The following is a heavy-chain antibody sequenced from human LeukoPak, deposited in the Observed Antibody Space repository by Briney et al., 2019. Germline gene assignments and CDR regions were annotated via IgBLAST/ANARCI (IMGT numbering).Heavy chain of an antibody. V-gene: IGHV4-34*01. Sequence: PSETLSLTCTVSGGSISTYYWSWIRQPPGKGLEWIGEINHSGSTNYNPSLKSRVTISVDTSKNQFSLKLSSVTAADTAVYYCARTLSSSWYPSDYWGQGTLVTVSS. CDR3: ARTLSSSWYPSDY. CDR1: GGSISTYY. J-gene: IGHJ4*02. CDR2: INHSGST. D-gene: IGHD6-13*01.